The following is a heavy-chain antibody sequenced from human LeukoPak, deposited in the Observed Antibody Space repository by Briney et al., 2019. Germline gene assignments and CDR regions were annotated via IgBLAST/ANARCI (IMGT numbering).Heavy chain of an antibody. CDR3: AREGFWSGYYTHNWFDP. J-gene: IGHJ5*02. CDR1: GYTFTGYY. D-gene: IGHD3-3*01. CDR2: INPNSGGT. V-gene: IGHV1-2*06. Sequence: ASVKVSCRASGYTFTGYYMHWVRQAPGQGLEWMGRINPNSGGTNYAQKFQGRVTMTRDTSISTAYMELSRLRSDDTAVYYCAREGFWSGYYTHNWFDPWGQGTLVTVSS.